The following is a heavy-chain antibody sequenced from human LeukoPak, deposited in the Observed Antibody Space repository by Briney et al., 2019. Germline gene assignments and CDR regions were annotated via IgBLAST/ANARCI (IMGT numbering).Heavy chain of an antibody. Sequence: PSETLSLTCTVSGGSISSSSYYWGWIRQPPGKGLEWIGSIYYSGSTYYNPSPKSRVTISVDTSKNQFSLKLSSVTAADTAVYYCARESYYDSSGYPIDYWGQGTLVTVSS. CDR2: IYYSGST. D-gene: IGHD3-22*01. J-gene: IGHJ4*02. V-gene: IGHV4-39*07. CDR1: GGSISSSSYY. CDR3: ARESYYDSSGYPIDY.